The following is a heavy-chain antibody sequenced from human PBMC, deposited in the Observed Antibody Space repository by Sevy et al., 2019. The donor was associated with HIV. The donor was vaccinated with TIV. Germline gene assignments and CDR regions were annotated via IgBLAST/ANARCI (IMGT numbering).Heavy chain of an antibody. J-gene: IGHJ5*02. V-gene: IGHV3-21*01. CDR3: ARDQYYDSSGYDWFDP. D-gene: IGHD3-22*01. CDR1: GFTFSSYS. Sequence: GGSLRLSCAASGFTFSSYSMNWVRQAPGKGLEWVSSISSSSSYIYYADSVKGRFTTSRDNAKNSLYLQMNSLRAEDTAVYYCARDQYYDSSGYDWFDPWGQGTLVTVSS. CDR2: ISSSSSYI.